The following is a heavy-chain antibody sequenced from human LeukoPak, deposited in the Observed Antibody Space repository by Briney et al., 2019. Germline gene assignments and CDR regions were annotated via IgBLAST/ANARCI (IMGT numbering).Heavy chain of an antibody. CDR3: AKDLLGGGIRIAVAGTEFWFDP. CDR2: ISGSGGST. J-gene: IGHJ5*02. V-gene: IGHV3-23*01. CDR1: GFTFSSYG. Sequence: GGSLRLSCAASGFTFSSYGMSWVRQAPGKGLEWVSAISGSGGSTYYAASVKGRFTISRDNSKNTLYLQMNSLRAEDTAVYYCAKDLLGGGIRIAVAGTEFWFDPWGQGTLVTVSS. D-gene: IGHD6-19*01.